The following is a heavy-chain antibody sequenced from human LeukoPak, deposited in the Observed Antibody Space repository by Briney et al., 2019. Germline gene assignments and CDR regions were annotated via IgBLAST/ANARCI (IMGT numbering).Heavy chain of an antibody. CDR3: ARSSNGVYIQ. D-gene: IGHD2-8*01. Sequence: GGSLRLSCVASGFTFRNYYMHWVRQVPGKGLVWVSRISGDGSSIFYADSVKGRFTISRDNAKNSLYVQMNSLRADDSAVYYCARSSNGVYIQWGQGTLVTVSS. J-gene: IGHJ4*02. V-gene: IGHV3-74*01. CDR2: ISGDGSSI. CDR1: GFTFRNYY.